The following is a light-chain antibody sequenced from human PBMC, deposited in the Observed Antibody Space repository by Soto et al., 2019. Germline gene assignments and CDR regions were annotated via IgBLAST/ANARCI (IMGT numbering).Light chain of an antibody. CDR3: QPYNNWPLT. CDR1: QSLLDSDDGNT. Sequence: DIVMTQTPLSLPVTPGEPASISFRSSQSLLDSDDGNTLAWYQHKPGQTPRLLIYDTSTRATGVPTRFSGSRSGAEFTLTINSLQSEDFAVYYCQPYNNWPLTFGGGTKVDIK. J-gene: IGKJ4*01. CDR2: DTS. V-gene: IGKV3-15*01.